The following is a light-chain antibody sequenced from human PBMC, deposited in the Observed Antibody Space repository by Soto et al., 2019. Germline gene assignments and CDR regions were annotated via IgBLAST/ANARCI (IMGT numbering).Light chain of an antibody. J-gene: IGKJ1*01. CDR1: QASDSW. CDR2: EAS. V-gene: IGKV1-5*03. CDR3: QQDHSSSCT. Sequence: DSPMTRAPSTISGAVGDRVAITCRASQASDSWLAWYQQRPGKPPNLLIYEASTLASGVPSRFSGSGSATEFTLTITGLPPDDFATYSDQQDHSSSCTFGQGTKVDIK.